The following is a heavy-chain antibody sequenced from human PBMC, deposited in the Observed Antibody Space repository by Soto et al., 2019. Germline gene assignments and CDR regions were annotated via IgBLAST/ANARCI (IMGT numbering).Heavy chain of an antibody. J-gene: IGHJ4*02. CDR2: IYHSGST. V-gene: IGHV4-30-2*01. D-gene: IGHD3-22*01. CDR1: GGSISSGGYS. Sequence: QLQLQESGSGLVKPSQTLSLTCAVSGGSISSGGYSWSWSRQPPGKGLAWIGYIYHSGSTYYNPPLKSRVPISVDRSKNQFSMKLSSVTAEDTAVYYCARAWGYYDSSAPSPLDYWGQGNLGTGSS. CDR3: ARAWGYYDSSAPSPLDY.